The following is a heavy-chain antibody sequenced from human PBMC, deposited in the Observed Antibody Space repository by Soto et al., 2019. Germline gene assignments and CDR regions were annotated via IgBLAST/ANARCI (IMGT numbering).Heavy chain of an antibody. V-gene: IGHV3-30*18. J-gene: IGHJ4*02. Sequence: GGSLRLSCAASGFTFSSYGMHWVRQAPGKGLEWVAVISYDGSNKYYADSVKGRFTISRDNSKNTLYLQMNSLRAEDTAVYYCAKDRIAARSTFIPDYWGQGTLVTVSS. D-gene: IGHD6-6*01. CDR1: GFTFSSYG. CDR2: ISYDGSNK. CDR3: AKDRIAARSTFIPDY.